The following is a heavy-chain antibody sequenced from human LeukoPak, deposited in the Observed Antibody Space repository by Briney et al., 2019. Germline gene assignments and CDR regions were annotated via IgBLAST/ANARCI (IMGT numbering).Heavy chain of an antibody. V-gene: IGHV3-7*01. CDR1: GFAFSSYW. CDR3: ARGEPYYYDSSGYWFPWAFDI. CDR2: IKQGGSEK. D-gene: IGHD3-22*01. Sequence: PGGSLRLSCAASGFAFSSYWMSWVRQAPGKGLEWVANIKQGGSEKYYVDSVKGRFTISRDNAKNSLYLQMNSLRAEDTAVYYCARGEPYYYDSSGYWFPWAFDIWGQGTMVTVSS. J-gene: IGHJ3*02.